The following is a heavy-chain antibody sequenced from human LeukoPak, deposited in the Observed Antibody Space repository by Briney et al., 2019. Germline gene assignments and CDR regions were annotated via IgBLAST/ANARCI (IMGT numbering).Heavy chain of an antibody. V-gene: IGHV3-21*04. CDR2: ISSSSSYI. CDR1: GFTFSSYS. D-gene: IGHD3-22*01. CDR3: AKGPRSTMIVVLTRPKYFQH. J-gene: IGHJ1*01. Sequence: GGSLRLSCAASGFTFSSYSMNWVRQAPGKGLEWVSSISSSSSYIYYADSVKGRFIISRDNAKSSLYLQMNSLRAEDTAVYYCAKGPRSTMIVVLTRPKYFQHWGQGTLVTVSS.